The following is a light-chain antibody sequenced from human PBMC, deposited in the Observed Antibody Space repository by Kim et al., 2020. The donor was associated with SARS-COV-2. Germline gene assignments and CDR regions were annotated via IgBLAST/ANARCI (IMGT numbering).Light chain of an antibody. V-gene: IGKV1-5*03. CDR2: KAS. J-gene: IGKJ2*01. CDR1: QSIDNW. CDR3: QQYNTYPYT. Sequence: SSSVGDSVIITGRASQSIDNWLAWYQQKPGTAPKILIYKASSLEGGTPSRFSGGGFGTEFTLTITSLQPDDFATYYCQQYNTYPYTFGQGTKLEI.